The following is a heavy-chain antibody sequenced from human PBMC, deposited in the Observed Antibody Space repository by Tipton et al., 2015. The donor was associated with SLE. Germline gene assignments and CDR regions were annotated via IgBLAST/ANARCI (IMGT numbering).Heavy chain of an antibody. Sequence: SLRLSCAASGFTFSSYAMHWVRQAPGKGLEWVAVISYDGSNKYYADSVKGRFTISRDNSKNTLYLQMNSLRAEDTAVYYCARVYYYDSSGYQGAFDIWGQGTMVTVSS. D-gene: IGHD3-22*01. CDR1: GFTFSSYA. CDR2: ISYDGSNK. CDR3: ARVYYYDSSGYQGAFDI. V-gene: IGHV3-30*04. J-gene: IGHJ3*02.